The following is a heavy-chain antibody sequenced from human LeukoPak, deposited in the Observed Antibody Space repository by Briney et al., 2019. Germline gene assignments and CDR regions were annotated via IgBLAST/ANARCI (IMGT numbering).Heavy chain of an antibody. J-gene: IGHJ4*02. D-gene: IGHD1-26*01. Sequence: SETLSPTCSVSGDSISGYYWSWIRQPAGKGLEWIGRIYTSGSTNYNPSLKSRVTMSVDTSKNQFSLNLSSATAADTAVYYCARDRSASYRFDYWGQGTLVTVSS. CDR1: GDSISGYY. V-gene: IGHV4-4*07. CDR2: IYTSGST. CDR3: ARDRSASYRFDY.